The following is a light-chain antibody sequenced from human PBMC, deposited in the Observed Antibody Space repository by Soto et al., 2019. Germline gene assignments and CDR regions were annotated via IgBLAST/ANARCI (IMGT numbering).Light chain of an antibody. J-gene: IGKJ4*01. CDR2: DAS. CDR3: QQYNNWPLLT. V-gene: IGKV3-15*01. Sequence: EIVMTQSPATLSVSPGERATLSCRASQSVGSNIAWYQQKPGPAPRLLIYDASTRATGISARFSGSGSGTEFTLTISSLQSEDFAVYYCQQYNNWPLLTFGGGTKVEIK. CDR1: QSVGSN.